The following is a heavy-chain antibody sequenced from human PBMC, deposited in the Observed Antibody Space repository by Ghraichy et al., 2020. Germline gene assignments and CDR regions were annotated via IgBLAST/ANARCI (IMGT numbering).Heavy chain of an antibody. Sequence: SETLSLTYAVSGYSISSDYHWGWVRQPPGKGLEWVGSIYHSGTTYYRPSLRSRVTISIDTSKNQFSLKLRSVTAADTAVYYCAREVSSGCEFWGQGTLVTVSS. CDR1: GYSISSDYH. J-gene: IGHJ4*02. CDR2: IYHSGTT. D-gene: IGHD5-12*01. CDR3: AREVSSGCEF. V-gene: IGHV4-38-2*02.